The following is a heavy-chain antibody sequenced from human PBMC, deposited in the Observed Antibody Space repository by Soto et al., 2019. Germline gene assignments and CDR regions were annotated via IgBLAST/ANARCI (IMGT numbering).Heavy chain of an antibody. Sequence: SVKVSCKASGYTFTSYYMHGVRQAPGQGLEWKGIINPSGGSTSYAQKFQGRVTMTRDTSTSTVYMELSSLRSEDTAVYYCARGPRRETASYSSSSRGGYYYYYYMDVWGKGTTVTVSS. CDR1: GYTFTSYY. J-gene: IGHJ6*03. CDR3: ARGPRRETASYSSSSRGGYYYYYYMDV. V-gene: IGHV1-46*01. D-gene: IGHD6-6*01. CDR2: INPSGGST.